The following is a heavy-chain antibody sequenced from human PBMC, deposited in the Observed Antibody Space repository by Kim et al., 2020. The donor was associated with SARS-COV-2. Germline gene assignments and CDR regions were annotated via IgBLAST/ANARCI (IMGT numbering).Heavy chain of an antibody. Sequence: SVKVSCKASGGTFSSYAISWVRQAPGQGLEWMGGIIPIFGTANYAQKFQGRVTITADESTSTAYMELSSLRSEDTAVYYCARDDYGDYGGWYFDLWGRGTLVTVSS. V-gene: IGHV1-69*13. J-gene: IGHJ2*01. CDR2: IIPIFGTA. CDR1: GGTFSSYA. D-gene: IGHD4-17*01. CDR3: ARDDYGDYGGWYFDL.